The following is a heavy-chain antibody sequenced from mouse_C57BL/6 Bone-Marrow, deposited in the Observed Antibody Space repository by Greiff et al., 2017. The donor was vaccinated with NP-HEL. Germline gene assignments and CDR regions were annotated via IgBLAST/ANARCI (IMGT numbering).Heavy chain of an antibody. D-gene: IGHD1-1*01. V-gene: IGHV1-80*01. CDR3: ARSSVITTVVPRYFDV. J-gene: IGHJ1*03. Sequence: QVQLQQSGAELVKPGASVKISCKASGYAFSSYWMNWVKQRPGKGLEWIGQIYPGDGDTNYNGKFKGKATLTADKSSSTAYMQLISLTSEDSAVHFCARSSVITTVVPRYFDVWGTGTTVTVSS. CDR2: IYPGDGDT. CDR1: GYAFSSYW.